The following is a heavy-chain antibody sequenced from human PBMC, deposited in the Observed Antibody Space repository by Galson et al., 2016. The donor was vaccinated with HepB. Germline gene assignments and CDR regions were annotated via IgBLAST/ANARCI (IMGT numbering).Heavy chain of an antibody. V-gene: IGHV3-64D*06. CDR3: VRNGIEYSNSGYFEV. J-gene: IGHJ4*02. CDR2: IGSDGVST. CDR1: GFTLSNYA. D-gene: IGHD4-11*01. Sequence: SLRLSCAASGFTLSNYAMFWVRQGPGKGLEYVSVIGSDGVSTYYPDSVKGRVTISRDNPENTPYLQMTSLRPEDTAFYYCVRNGIEYSNSGYFEVWGQGTLVIVSS.